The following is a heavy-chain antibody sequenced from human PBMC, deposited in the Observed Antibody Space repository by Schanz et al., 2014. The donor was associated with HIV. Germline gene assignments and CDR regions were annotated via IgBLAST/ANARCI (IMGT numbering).Heavy chain of an antibody. Sequence: QAQLQQWGAGLLKPSETLSLTCAVYGGSFSGYYWSWIRQSPGKGLEWIGEINHSGSTNYNPSLKSRCTISADTSKNQFSRKLRSVTAADTAVYYCASSFPGWEVLGGYYYYAMDVWGQGTTVTVSS. J-gene: IGHJ6*02. D-gene: IGHD2-8*02. CDR1: GGSFSGYY. CDR3: ASSFPGWEVLGGYYYYAMDV. V-gene: IGHV4-34*01. CDR2: INHSGST.